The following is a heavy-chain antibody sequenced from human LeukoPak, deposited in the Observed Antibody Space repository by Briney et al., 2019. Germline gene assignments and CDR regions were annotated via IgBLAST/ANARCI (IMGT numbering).Heavy chain of an antibody. Sequence: PGESLKISCKGSGYSFANYWIGWVRQMPGKGLEWTGIIHPGDSKTRYGPSFQGQVSISADKSISTAYLQWSGLEASDTAMYYCARLSQLDYADYWGQGTLVTVSS. CDR2: IHPGDSKT. CDR3: ARLSQLDYADY. CDR1: GYSFANYW. J-gene: IGHJ4*02. D-gene: IGHD3/OR15-3a*01. V-gene: IGHV5-51*01.